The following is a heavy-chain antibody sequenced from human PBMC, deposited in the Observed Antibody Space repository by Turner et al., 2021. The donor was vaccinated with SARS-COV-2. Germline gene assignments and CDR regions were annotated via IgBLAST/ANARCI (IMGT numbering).Heavy chain of an antibody. Sequence: EVQLVESGGGVVQPGGSLRLSCAASGFTFSNYWMHWVRQAPGKGRVWVSRINSDGSATSYADSVKGRFTISRDNAKNTVYLQMNSLRADDTAVYYCVRISSYYDRGYSDLWGRGTLVTVSS. CDR3: VRISSYYDRGYSDL. CDR2: INSDGSAT. V-gene: IGHV3-74*01. CDR1: GFTFSNYW. D-gene: IGHD3-22*01. J-gene: IGHJ2*01.